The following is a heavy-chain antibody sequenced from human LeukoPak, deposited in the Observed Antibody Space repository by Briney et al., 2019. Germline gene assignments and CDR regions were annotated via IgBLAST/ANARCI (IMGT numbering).Heavy chain of an antibody. CDR1: GFTFDNYA. D-gene: IGHD6-19*01. V-gene: IGHV3-9*01. J-gene: IGHJ1*01. CDR2: ISWNSGTI. Sequence: GGSLRLSCAASGFTFDNYAMNWVRQVPGKGLEWISLISWNSGTIGYADSVKGRFTISRDNANNFLYLQMNSLRAEDTALYYSARAYKDRSLAGKKEFFQHWGQGTLVTVSS. CDR3: ARAYKDRSLAGKKEFFQH.